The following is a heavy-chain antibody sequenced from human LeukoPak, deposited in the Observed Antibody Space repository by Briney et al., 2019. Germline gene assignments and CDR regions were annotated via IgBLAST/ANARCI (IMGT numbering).Heavy chain of an antibody. V-gene: IGHV5-51*01. Sequence: GESLKISCNSSGYIYTSYWIGWVRQMPGKGLEWMGIIYPGDSDTRYSPSFQGQVTISADKSISTAYLQWSSLKASDTAMYYCARLFGGDYDILTGPFSYYGMDVWGQGTTVTVSS. J-gene: IGHJ6*02. D-gene: IGHD3-9*01. CDR2: IYPGDSDT. CDR3: ARLFGGDYDILTGPFSYYGMDV. CDR1: GYIYTSYW.